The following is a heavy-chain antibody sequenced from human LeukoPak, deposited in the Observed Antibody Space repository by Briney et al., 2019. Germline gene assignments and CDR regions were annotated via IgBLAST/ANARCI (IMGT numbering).Heavy chain of an antibody. Sequence: ASVKVSCKASGYTFTSYYMHWERQAPGQGLEWMGIINPCGGSTSYAQKFQGRVTMTRDTSTSTVYMELSSLRSEDTAVYYCAKSGSYEYYFDYWGQGTLVTVSS. CDR3: AKSGSYEYYFDY. CDR2: INPCGGST. V-gene: IGHV1-46*01. D-gene: IGHD1-26*01. J-gene: IGHJ4*02. CDR1: GYTFTSYY.